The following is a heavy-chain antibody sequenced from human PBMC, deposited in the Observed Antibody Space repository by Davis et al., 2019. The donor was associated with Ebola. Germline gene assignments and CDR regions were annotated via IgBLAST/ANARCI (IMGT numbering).Heavy chain of an antibody. CDR1: GDRFTVYY. CDR2: INTNTGNP. CDR3: ATLPDI. J-gene: IGHJ3*02. V-gene: IGHV7-4-1*04. Sequence: ASVKVSCKASGDRFTVYYMHWVRQAPGQGLEWMGWINTNTGNPRYAKGFTGRFVFSLDTSVNMAYLLINSLKTEDAAVYYCATLPDIWGQGTMVTVSS.